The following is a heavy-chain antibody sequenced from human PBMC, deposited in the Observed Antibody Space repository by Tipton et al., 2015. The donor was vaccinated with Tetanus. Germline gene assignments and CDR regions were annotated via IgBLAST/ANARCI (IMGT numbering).Heavy chain of an antibody. V-gene: IGHV4-34*01. CDR2: INHSGST. J-gene: IGHJ2*01. CDR1: GGSFSAYY. CDR3: ARGGSYSYGPRGFDL. D-gene: IGHD5-18*01. Sequence: TLSLTCAVYGGSFSAYYWSCIRQSPGKGLEWIGEINHSGSTTYSPSFKSRVTISVDTPKNQFSLKLTSLTVADTAVYYCARGGSYSYGPRGFDLWGRGTLVTVSS.